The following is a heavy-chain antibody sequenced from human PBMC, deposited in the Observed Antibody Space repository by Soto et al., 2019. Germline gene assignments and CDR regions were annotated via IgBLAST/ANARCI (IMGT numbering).Heavy chain of an antibody. Sequence: EVQLLESGGGLVQPGGSLRLSCAASGFTFSSYAMSWVRQAPGKGLEWISAVSGRGGSTYYADSVKGRFTISRDNSKDTLYLQMNNLRAEDTAVYYCAKPPDYNWNDYWGQGTLSPSPQ. J-gene: IGHJ4*02. V-gene: IGHV3-23*01. D-gene: IGHD1-20*01. CDR3: AKPPDYNWNDY. CDR2: VSGRGGST. CDR1: GFTFSSYA.